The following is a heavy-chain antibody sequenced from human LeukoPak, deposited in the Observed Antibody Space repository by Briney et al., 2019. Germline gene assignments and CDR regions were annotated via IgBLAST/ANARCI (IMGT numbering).Heavy chain of an antibody. CDR3: ARDYKYAFDN. CDR2: IGIDSGNT. V-gene: IGHV3-11*06. Sequence: PGGSLRLSCVASGFTFSDYSMSWVRQAPGKGLEWISYIGIDSGNTNYADSVKGRFTISGDKAKNSLYLQMNSLRVEDTAVYYCARDYKYAFDNWGQGTLVTVSS. D-gene: IGHD5-24*01. J-gene: IGHJ4*02. CDR1: GFTFSDYS.